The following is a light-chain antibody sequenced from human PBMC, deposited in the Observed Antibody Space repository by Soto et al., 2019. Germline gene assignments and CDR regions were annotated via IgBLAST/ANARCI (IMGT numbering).Light chain of an antibody. CDR3: QQYGSSPLT. CDR1: QSVSNSY. V-gene: IGKV3-20*01. J-gene: IGKJ4*01. Sequence: EIVLTQSPGTLSLSPGERATLSCRASQSVSNSYLAWYRQKPGQAPTLLIYGASSRATGIPDRFSGSGSGTDFTLTISRLEPEDFAVYYCQQYGSSPLTLGGGTKVEIK. CDR2: GAS.